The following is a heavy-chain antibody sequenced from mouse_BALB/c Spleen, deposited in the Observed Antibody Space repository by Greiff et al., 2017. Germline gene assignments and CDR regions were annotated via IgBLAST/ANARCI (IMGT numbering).Heavy chain of an antibody. CDR3: ARGGYYGYVEYYFDY. CDR2: IDPANGNT. Sequence: VQLQQSGAELVKPGASVKLSCTASGFNIKDTYMHWVKQRPEQGLEWIGRIDPANGNTKYDPKFQGKATITADTSSNTAYLQLSSLTSEDTAVYYCARGGYYGYVEYYFDYWGQGTTLTVSS. CDR1: GFNIKDTY. V-gene: IGHV14-3*02. D-gene: IGHD1-2*01. J-gene: IGHJ2*01.